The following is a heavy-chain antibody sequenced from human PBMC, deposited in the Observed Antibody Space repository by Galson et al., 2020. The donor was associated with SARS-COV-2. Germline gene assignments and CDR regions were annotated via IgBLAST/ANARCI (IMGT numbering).Heavy chain of an antibody. V-gene: IGHV3-30*03. CDR2: ISYDGSNK. CDR3: ARDFLISIGGAYY. J-gene: IGHJ4*02. Sequence: GESLKISCAASGFTFSSYGMHWVRQAPGKGLEWVAVISYDGSNKYYADSVKGRFTISRDNSKNTLYLQMNSLRAEDTAVYYCARDFLISIGGAYYWGQGTLVTVSS. CDR1: GFTFSSYG. D-gene: IGHD2-21*01.